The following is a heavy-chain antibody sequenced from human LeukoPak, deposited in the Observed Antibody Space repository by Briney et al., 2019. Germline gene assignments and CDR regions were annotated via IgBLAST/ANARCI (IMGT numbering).Heavy chain of an antibody. CDR1: GFTFSNYW. Sequence: PGGSLRLSCAASGFTFSNYWMSWVRQAPGKGLEWVANIKQDGSEKYYVDSVKGRFTISRDNAKNSLYLQMNSLRAEDTAVYYCARVIPSTYYDFWSGYEMPGYFDYWGQGTLVAVSS. D-gene: IGHD3-3*01. CDR2: IKQDGSEK. V-gene: IGHV3-7*01. J-gene: IGHJ4*02. CDR3: ARVIPSTYYDFWSGYEMPGYFDY.